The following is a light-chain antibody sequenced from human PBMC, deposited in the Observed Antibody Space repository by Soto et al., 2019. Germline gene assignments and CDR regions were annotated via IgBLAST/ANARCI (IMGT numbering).Light chain of an antibody. CDR3: SLYTSSSTLV. J-gene: IGLJ2*01. Sequence: SVLTQPPSVSGSPGQSVTISCTGTSSDVGSYNRVSWYQQPPGTAPRLMIYEVSNRPSGVPDRFSGSKSGNTASLTISGLQAEDEADYYCSLYTSSSTLVFGGGTQLTVL. CDR1: SSDVGSYNR. V-gene: IGLV2-18*01. CDR2: EVS.